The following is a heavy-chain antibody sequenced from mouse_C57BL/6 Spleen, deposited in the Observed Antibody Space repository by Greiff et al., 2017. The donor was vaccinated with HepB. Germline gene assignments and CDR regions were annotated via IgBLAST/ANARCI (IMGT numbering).Heavy chain of an antibody. J-gene: IGHJ2*01. V-gene: IGHV14-1*01. CDR3: TTGLRDYYGSYY. Sequence: EVQLQQSGAELVRPGASVKFSCTASGFNIKDYYMHWVKQRPEQGLEWIGRIEPEDGDTEYAPKFQGKATMTAETYSNTAYLKLSSITSEDNAVYYCTTGLRDYYGSYYWGQGTTLTVSS. CDR1: GFNIKDYY. D-gene: IGHD1-1*01. CDR2: IEPEDGDT.